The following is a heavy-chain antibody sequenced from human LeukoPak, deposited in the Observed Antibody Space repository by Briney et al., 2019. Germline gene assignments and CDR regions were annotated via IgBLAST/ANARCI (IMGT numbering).Heavy chain of an antibody. J-gene: IGHJ5*02. V-gene: IGHV1-69*01. CDR1: GGTFSSYA. CDR2: IIPIFGTA. Sequence: ASVKVSCKASGGTFSSYAISWVRQAPGQGLEWMGGIIPIFGTANYAQKFQGRVTITADESTSTAYMELSSLRSEDTAVYYCARGEYSSSLAFNWFDPWGQGTLVTVSS. CDR3: ARGEYSSSLAFNWFDP. D-gene: IGHD6-6*01.